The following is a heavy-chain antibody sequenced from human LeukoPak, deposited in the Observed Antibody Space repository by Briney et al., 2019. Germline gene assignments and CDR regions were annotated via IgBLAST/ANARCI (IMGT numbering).Heavy chain of an antibody. V-gene: IGHV3-66*01. D-gene: IGHD3-22*01. J-gene: IGHJ3*02. CDR2: IYDDGTT. Sequence: GGSLRLSCAASGLTVSNNYMSWVRQAPGKGLEWVSVIYDDGTTKYADSVKGRFTISRDNSKSTLYLQMHSLRAEDTAVYYCARDTYYYDSSGPYAFDIWGQGTMVTVSS. CDR3: ARDTYYYDSSGPYAFDI. CDR1: GLTVSNNY.